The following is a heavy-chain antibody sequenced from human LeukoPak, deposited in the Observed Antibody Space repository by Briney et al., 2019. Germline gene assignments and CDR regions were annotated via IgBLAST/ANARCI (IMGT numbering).Heavy chain of an antibody. D-gene: IGHD1-26*01. Sequence: ASVKVSCKASGYTFTSYYMHWVRQAPGQGLEWMGIINPSGGSTSYAQKFQGRVTMTRDTSTSTVYMELSSLRSEDTAVYYCASGVGATEVPYYFDYWGQGTLVTVSS. J-gene: IGHJ4*02. CDR1: GYTFTSYY. CDR2: INPSGGST. CDR3: ASGVGATEVPYYFDY. V-gene: IGHV1-46*01.